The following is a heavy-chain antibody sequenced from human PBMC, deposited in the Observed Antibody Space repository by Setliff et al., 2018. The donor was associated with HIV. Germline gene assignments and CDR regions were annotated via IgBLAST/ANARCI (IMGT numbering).Heavy chain of an antibody. CDR1: GFRFSDAW. J-gene: IGHJ4*02. Sequence: HPGGSLRLSCAASGFRFSDAWMTWVRQAPGQGLEWVANIQQHGSEIHYVASVEGRFTISRDNAKNSLYLQMNSLRAEDTAVYYCAKRATATAPFDYWGQGTLVTVSS. CDR3: AKRATATAPFDY. D-gene: IGHD2-15*01. CDR2: IQQHGSEI. V-gene: IGHV3-7*01.